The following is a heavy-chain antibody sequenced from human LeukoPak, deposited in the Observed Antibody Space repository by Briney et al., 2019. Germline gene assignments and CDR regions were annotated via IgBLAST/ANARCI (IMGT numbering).Heavy chain of an antibody. V-gene: IGHV4-30-4*01. D-gene: IGHD2-2*01. J-gene: IGHJ4*02. Sequence: SETLSLTCTVSDDFISSGDHYWNWIRQAPGKGLEWIGYIFHSGSTYYNPSLRSRLTVSLDTSKNQFSLKLTSVTAADSAVYYCVRGRSTGTIDYWGQGTLVTVSS. CDR3: VRGRSTGTIDY. CDR1: DDFISSGDHY. CDR2: IFHSGST.